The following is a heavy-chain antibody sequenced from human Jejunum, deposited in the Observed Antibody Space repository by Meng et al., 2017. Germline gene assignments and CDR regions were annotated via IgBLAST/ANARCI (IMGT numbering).Heavy chain of an antibody. CDR3: ASRPVGIRTYYFDC. D-gene: IGHD2-21*01. V-gene: IGHV4-4*02. J-gene: IGHJ4*02. Sequence: GQRQASGPGLVKPSGTLSLPCAGSGGSITSTKWWSWVRQTPGKGLEWIGEVFHSGTPNYNPSLMSRLTMSVDKSKNQFSLNLTSVTAADTAVYYCASRPVGIRTYYFDCWGQGTLVTVSS. CDR1: GGSITSTKW. CDR2: VFHSGTP.